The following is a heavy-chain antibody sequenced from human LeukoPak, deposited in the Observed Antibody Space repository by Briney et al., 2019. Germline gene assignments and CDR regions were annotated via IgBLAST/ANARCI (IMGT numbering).Heavy chain of an antibody. V-gene: IGHV3-23*01. CDR2: IVGSGAST. Sequence: GGSLRLSCAASGFTFSSFAMSWVRQAPGKGLEWVSAIVGSGASTYYADSVKGRFTISRDNSKNTLHLQMNSLRAEDTAIYHCAKVRVVGDYNWFFDLWGRGTLVTVSS. CDR1: GFTFSSFA. J-gene: IGHJ2*01. D-gene: IGHD4-17*01. CDR3: AKVRVVGDYNWFFDL.